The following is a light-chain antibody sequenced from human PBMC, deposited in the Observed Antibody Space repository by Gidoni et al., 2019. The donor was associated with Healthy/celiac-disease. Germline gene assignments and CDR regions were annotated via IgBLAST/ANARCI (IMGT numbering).Light chain of an antibody. Sequence: EIVLTPSPATLSFSPGERAPLSCRASQSVSSYLSWYQQKPGQAPRLLIYDASNRATGIPARFSGSGSGTDFTLTISSLEPEDFAVYYCQQRSNWPLLTFGGGTKVEIK. CDR2: DAS. CDR1: QSVSSY. V-gene: IGKV3-11*01. J-gene: IGKJ4*01. CDR3: QQRSNWPLLT.